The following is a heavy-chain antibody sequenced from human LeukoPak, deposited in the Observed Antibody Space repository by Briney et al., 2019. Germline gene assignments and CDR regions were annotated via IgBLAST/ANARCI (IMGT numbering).Heavy chain of an antibody. CDR2: FDPEDGET. D-gene: IGHD1-26*01. CDR1: GYTLTELS. J-gene: IGHJ4*02. CDR3: ATEVRELLAYDY. Sequence: ASVKVSCKVSGYTLTELSMHWVRQAPGRGLEWMGGFDPEDGETIYAQKFQGRVTMTEDTSTDTAYMELSSLRSEDTAVYYCATEVRELLAYDYWGQGTLVTVSS. V-gene: IGHV1-24*01.